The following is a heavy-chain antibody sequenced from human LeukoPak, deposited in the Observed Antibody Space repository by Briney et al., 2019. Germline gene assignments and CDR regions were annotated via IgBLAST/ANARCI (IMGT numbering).Heavy chain of an antibody. Sequence: PGGSLRLSCAASGSTFSSYSMNWVRQAPGKGLEWVSSISSSGSSIYYADSVKGRFTISRDNAKNSLYLQMNSLRAEDTAVYYCARANPPGISFFDYWGQGTLVTVSS. J-gene: IGHJ4*02. CDR2: ISSSGSSI. CDR1: GSTFSSYS. CDR3: ARANPPGISFFDY. V-gene: IGHV3-21*01. D-gene: IGHD2-15*01.